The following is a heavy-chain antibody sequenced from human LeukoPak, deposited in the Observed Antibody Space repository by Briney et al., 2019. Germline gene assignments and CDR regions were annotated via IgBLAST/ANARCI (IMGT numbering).Heavy chain of an antibody. V-gene: IGHV3-15*01. CDR2: IKSKTDGGTT. CDR3: TTTSRSARGLFRRREGIWFDP. J-gene: IGHJ5*02. Sequence: GGSLRLSCAASGFTFSNAWMSWVRQAPGKGLEWVGRIKSKTDGGTTDYAAPVKGRFTISRDDSKNTLYLQMNSLKTEDTAVYYCTTTSRSARGLFRRREGIWFDPWGQGTLVTVSS. D-gene: IGHD3-10*01. CDR1: GFTFSNAW.